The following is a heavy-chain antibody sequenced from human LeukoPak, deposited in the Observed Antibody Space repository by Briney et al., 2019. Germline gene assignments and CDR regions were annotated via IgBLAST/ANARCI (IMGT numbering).Heavy chain of an antibody. D-gene: IGHD2-8*01. CDR2: IYYSGST. J-gene: IGHJ4*02. CDR3: ARISIVLMVYAMDY. Sequence: SETLSLTCTVSGGSISSSSYYWGWLRQPPGTGLEWVGSIYYSGSTYYNPSLKRRVTISVDTSKNQFSLKLSSVTAADTAVYYCARISIVLMVYAMDYWGQGTLVTVSS. V-gene: IGHV4-39*01. CDR1: GGSISSSSYY.